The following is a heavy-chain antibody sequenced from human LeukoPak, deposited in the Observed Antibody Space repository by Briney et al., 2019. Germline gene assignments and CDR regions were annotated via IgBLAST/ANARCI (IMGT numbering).Heavy chain of an antibody. CDR3: ARGSPLQLWLREYYFDY. V-gene: IGHV4-59*01. Sequence: SETLSFTCTVSGGSISSYYWSWLRQPPGKGLEWIGNIYYSGSTNYNPSLKSRVTISVDTSKNQFSLKLSSVTAADTAVYYCARGSPLQLWLREYYFDYWVQGTLVT. J-gene: IGHJ4*02. CDR1: GGSISSYY. D-gene: IGHD5-18*01. CDR2: IYYSGST.